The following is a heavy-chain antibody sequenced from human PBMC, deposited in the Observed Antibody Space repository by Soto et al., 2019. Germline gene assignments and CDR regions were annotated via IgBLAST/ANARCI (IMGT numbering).Heavy chain of an antibody. CDR2: IYYSGST. J-gene: IGHJ3*02. CDR3: ARDSIVGATIDAFDI. V-gene: IGHV4-30-4*01. D-gene: IGHD1-26*01. Sequence: QVQLQESGPGLVKPSQTLSLTYTVSGGSISSGDYYWSWIRQPPGKGLEWIGYIYYSGSTYYNPSLKSRVTTSVDTSKNQFALKLSSVTAAYTAVYYCARDSIVGATIDAFDIWGQGTMVTVSS. CDR1: GGSISSGDYY.